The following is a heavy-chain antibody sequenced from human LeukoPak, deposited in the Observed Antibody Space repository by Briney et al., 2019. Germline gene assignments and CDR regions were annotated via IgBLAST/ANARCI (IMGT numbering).Heavy chain of an antibody. V-gene: IGHV4-39*07. D-gene: IGHD4-17*01. CDR3: ARGLGDYVEDWYFDL. Sequence: SETLSLTCTVSGGSISSSSYYWGWIRQPPGKGLEWIGSFYYSGSTYYNPSLKSRVTISVDTSKNQFSLKLSSVTAADTAVYYCARGLGDYVEDWYFDLWGRGTLVTVSS. CDR2: FYYSGST. J-gene: IGHJ2*01. CDR1: GGSISSSSYY.